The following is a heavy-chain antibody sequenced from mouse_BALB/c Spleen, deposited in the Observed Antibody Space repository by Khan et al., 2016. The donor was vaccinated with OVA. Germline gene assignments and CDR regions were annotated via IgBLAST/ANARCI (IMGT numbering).Heavy chain of an antibody. Sequence: EVELVESGGDLVKPGGSLKLSCAASGFTFSTYGMSWVRQSPDKRLEGVATISSGGSYTYYPDNVKGRFTISRDNAKNTLYLQMSSLKSEDTARYYCARLAYYYNSEGFAYWGQGTLVTVSA. CDR3: ARLAYYYNSEGFAY. D-gene: IGHD1-1*01. CDR1: GFTFSTYG. CDR2: ISSGGSYT. J-gene: IGHJ3*01. V-gene: IGHV5-6*01.